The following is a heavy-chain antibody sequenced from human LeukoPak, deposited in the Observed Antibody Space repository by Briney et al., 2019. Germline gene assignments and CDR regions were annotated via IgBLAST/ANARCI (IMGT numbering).Heavy chain of an antibody. D-gene: IGHD3-9*01. CDR3: ARIGGSFDWLLYLDY. CDR1: GYTFTGYY. V-gene: IGHV1-2*02. Sequence: ASVKVSCKASGYTFTGYYMHWVRQAPGQGLEWMGWINPNSGGTNYAQKFQGRVTMTRDTSISTAYMELSRLRSDDMAVYYCARIGGSFDWLLYLDYWGQGTLVTVSS. J-gene: IGHJ4*02. CDR2: INPNSGGT.